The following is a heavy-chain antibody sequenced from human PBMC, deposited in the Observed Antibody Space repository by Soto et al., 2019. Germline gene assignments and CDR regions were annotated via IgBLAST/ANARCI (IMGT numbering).Heavy chain of an antibody. J-gene: IGHJ3*02. D-gene: IGHD3-22*01. CDR2: INPSGGST. Sequence: QVQLVQSGAEVKKPGASVKVSCKASGYTFTSYYMHWVRQAPGQGLEWMGIINPSGGSTSYAQKFLGRVTMTRDTSTSTVYMELSSLRSEDTAVYYCAAHSYDSSGYYYFWGAFDIWGQGTMVTVSS. CDR1: GYTFTSYY. CDR3: AAHSYDSSGYYYFWGAFDI. V-gene: IGHV1-46*01.